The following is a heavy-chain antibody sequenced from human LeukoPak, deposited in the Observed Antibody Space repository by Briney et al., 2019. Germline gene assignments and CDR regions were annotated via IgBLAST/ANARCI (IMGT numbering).Heavy chain of an antibody. V-gene: IGHV1-69*05. CDR2: IIPIFGTA. J-gene: IGHJ4*02. CDR3: ARRYSSSWPFDY. Sequence: SVKVSCKASGGTFSSYAISWVRQAPGQGLEWMGGIIPIFGTANYAQKLQGRVTMTTDTSTSTAYMELRSLRSDDTAVYYCARRYSSSWPFDYWGQGTLVTVSS. CDR1: GGTFSSYA. D-gene: IGHD6-13*01.